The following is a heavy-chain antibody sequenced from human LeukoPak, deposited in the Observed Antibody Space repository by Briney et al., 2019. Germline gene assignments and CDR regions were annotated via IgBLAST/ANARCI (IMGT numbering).Heavy chain of an antibody. Sequence: GGSLRLSCAASGFYFSSYEMDWVRQAPGKGLEWVSSISSSSSYIYYADSVKGRFTISRDNAKNSLYLQMNSLRAEDTAVYYCARGATGIAAAGNNWFDPWGQGTLVTVSS. CDR3: ARGATGIAAAGNNWFDP. CDR1: GFYFSSYE. J-gene: IGHJ5*02. V-gene: IGHV3-21*01. D-gene: IGHD6-13*01. CDR2: ISSSSSYI.